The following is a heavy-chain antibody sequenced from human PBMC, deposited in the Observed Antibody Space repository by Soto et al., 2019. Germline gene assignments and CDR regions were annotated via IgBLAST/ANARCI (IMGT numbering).Heavy chain of an antibody. Sequence: QEKLVQSGAEVKKHGASVKVSCKASGYTFIHYYIHWVRQAPGQGLEWMAIINPNGGSTNYAQKFRGTVTVTSDTSTTTVSMELNSLGYDDTAVYFCARSLLQGDFWGQGTLVTVSS. V-gene: IGHV1-46*01. CDR3: ARSLLQGDF. D-gene: IGHD2-21*01. J-gene: IGHJ4*02. CDR2: INPNGGST. CDR1: GYTFIHYY.